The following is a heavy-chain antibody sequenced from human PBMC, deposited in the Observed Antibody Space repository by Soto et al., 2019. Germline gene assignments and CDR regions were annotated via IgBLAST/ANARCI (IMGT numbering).Heavy chain of an antibody. J-gene: IGHJ6*02. D-gene: IGHD1-20*01. Sequence: SETLSLTCTVSGDSVSNYYWSWIRQPAGRGLEWIGRVYSSGATNYNPSLNGRVTMSVDTSGNQFSLRLSSVTAADTAIYYCTKGPNWNYYYYGVDVWGQGTAVTVSS. CDR1: GDSVSNYY. CDR3: TKGPNWNYYYYGVDV. V-gene: IGHV4-4*07. CDR2: VYSSGAT.